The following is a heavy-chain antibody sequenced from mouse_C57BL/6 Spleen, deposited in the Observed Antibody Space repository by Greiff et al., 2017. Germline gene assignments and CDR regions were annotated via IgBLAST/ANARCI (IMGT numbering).Heavy chain of an antibody. J-gene: IGHJ4*01. D-gene: IGHD2-3*01. CDR3: TGRGLLPYYYAMDY. CDR1: GFTFSNYW. Sequence: EVQRVESGGGLVQPGGSMKLSCVASGFTFSNYWMNWVRQSPEKGLEWVAQIRLKSDNYATHYAESVKGRFTISRDDSKSSVYLQMNNLRAEDTGIYYCTGRGLLPYYYAMDYWGQGTSVTVSS. CDR2: IRLKSDNYAT. V-gene: IGHV6-3*01.